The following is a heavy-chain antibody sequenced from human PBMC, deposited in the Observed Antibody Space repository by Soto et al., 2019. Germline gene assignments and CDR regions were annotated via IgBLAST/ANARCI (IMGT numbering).Heavy chain of an antibody. CDR1: GGSISSSSYY. V-gene: IGHV4-39*01. Sequence: SETLSLTCTVSGGSISSSSYYWGWIRQPPGKGLEWIGSIYYSGSTYYNPSLKSRVTISVDTSKNQFSLKLSSVTAADTAVYYCARITGTTDYWGQGTLVTVSS. J-gene: IGHJ4*02. CDR2: IYYSGST. CDR3: ARITGTTDY. D-gene: IGHD1-7*01.